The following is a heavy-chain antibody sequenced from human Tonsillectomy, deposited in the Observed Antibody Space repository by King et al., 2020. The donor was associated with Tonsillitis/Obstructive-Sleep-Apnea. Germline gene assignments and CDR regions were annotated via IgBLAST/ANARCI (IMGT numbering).Heavy chain of an antibody. CDR2: IYYRGST. CDR1: GGSISSGIYY. J-gene: IGHJ4*02. Sequence: QLQESGPGLVKPSETLSLTCTVSGGSISSGIYYWGWIRQPPGKGLEWIGSIYYRGSTYYKPSLKSRVTISVDTSKNQFSLKLSSVTAADTAVYYCARQANEVAPYYFDYWGQGTLVTVSS. V-gene: IGHV4-39*01. CDR3: ARQANEVAPYYFDY. D-gene: IGHD1-1*01.